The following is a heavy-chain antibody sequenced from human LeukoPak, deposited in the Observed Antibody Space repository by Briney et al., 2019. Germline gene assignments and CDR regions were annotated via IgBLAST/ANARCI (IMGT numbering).Heavy chain of an antibody. J-gene: IGHJ4*02. CDR2: IYYSGST. D-gene: IGHD3-10*01. CDR1: GGSISSSSYC. CDR3: ARRTMVRGVIPPFDY. Sequence: SETLSLTCTVSGGSISSSSYCWGWIRQPPGKGLEWIGSIYYSGSTYYNPSLKSRVTISVDTSKNQFSLKLSSVTAADTAVYYCARRTMVRGVIPPFDYWGQGTLVTVSS. V-gene: IGHV4-39*01.